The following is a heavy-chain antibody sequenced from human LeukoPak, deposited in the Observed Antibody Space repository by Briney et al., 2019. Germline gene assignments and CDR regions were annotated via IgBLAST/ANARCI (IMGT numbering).Heavy chain of an antibody. J-gene: IGHJ4*02. Sequence: GGSLRLSCVGSGFNFSAFSMNWVRQAPGEGLEWVSGISSSSSHIYYSDSVKGRFTISRDNAKNSLYLQLNSLRAEDTAVFYCARDLGVGGTMTLDYWGQGTLVTVSS. CDR2: ISSSSSHI. D-gene: IGHD1-26*01. V-gene: IGHV3-21*06. CDR1: GFNFSAFS. CDR3: ARDLGVGGTMTLDY.